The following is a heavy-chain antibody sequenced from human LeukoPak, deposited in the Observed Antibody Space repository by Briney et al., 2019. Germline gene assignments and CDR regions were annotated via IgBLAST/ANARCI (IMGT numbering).Heavy chain of an antibody. V-gene: IGHV1-18*01. D-gene: IGHD4-17*01. CDR3: ARVESYGDYVDAFDI. Sequence: ASVKVSCKASGYTFTSYAMHWVRQAPGQRLEWMGWISAYNGNTNYAQKLQGRVTMTTDTSTSTAYMELRSLRSDDTAVYYCARVESYGDYVDAFDIWGQGTMVTVSS. CDR1: GYTFTSYA. CDR2: ISAYNGNT. J-gene: IGHJ3*02.